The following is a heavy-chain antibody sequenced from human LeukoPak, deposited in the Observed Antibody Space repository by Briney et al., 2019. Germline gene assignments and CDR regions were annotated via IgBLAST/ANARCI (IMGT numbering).Heavy chain of an antibody. Sequence: ASVKVSCKASGYTFTSYYMHWVRQAPGQGLEWMGLINPTGDSTGYAQKFQGRVTMTRDMSTSTDYLELSSLRAEDTAFYYCARVESFYWDSWGQGTLVTVSS. CDR1: GYTFTSYY. V-gene: IGHV1-46*01. J-gene: IGHJ4*02. CDR3: ARVESFYWDS. D-gene: IGHD3-16*02. CDR2: INPTGDST.